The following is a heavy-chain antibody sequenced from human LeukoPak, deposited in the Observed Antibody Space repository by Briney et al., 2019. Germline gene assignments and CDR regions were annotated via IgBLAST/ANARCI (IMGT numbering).Heavy chain of an antibody. V-gene: IGHV4-61*02. D-gene: IGHD2-15*01. CDR2: IYTSGST. CDR1: GGSISSGSYY. Sequence: PSETLSLTCTVSGGSISSGSYYWSWIRQPAGKGLEWIGRIYTSGSTNYNPSLKGRVTISVDTSKNQFSLKLSSVTAADTAVYYCARDRYCSGGSCYGPPDYWGQGTLVTVSS. J-gene: IGHJ4*02. CDR3: ARDRYCSGGSCYGPPDY.